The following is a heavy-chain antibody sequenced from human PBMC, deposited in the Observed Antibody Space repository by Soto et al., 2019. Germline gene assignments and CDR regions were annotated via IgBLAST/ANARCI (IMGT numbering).Heavy chain of an antibody. V-gene: IGHV3-11*01. D-gene: IGHD3-3*01. J-gene: IGHJ6*02. Sequence: PGGSLRLSCAASGFTFSDYYMSWIRQAPGKGLEWVSYISSSGSTIYYADSVKGRFTISRDNAKNSLYLQMNSLRAEDTAVYYCARVGYYDFWSGYYTLGYYYYGMDVWGQGTTVTVSS. CDR1: GFTFSDYY. CDR3: ARVGYYDFWSGYYTLGYYYYGMDV. CDR2: ISSSGSTI.